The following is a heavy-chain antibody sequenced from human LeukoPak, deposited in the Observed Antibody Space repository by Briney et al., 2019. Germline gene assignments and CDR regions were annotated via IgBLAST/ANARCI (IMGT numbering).Heavy chain of an antibody. CDR2: IRSDGSST. V-gene: IGHV3-74*03. J-gene: IGHJ6*02. CDR3: ARGKEVEQLVDYYYGMDV. CDR1: GFTFSSYW. Sequence: GGSLTPSCAASGFTFSSYWMHWVRQAQGKGLVWVSIIRSDGSSTKYADSVKGRFTICRDSARNTLYLQMNSLRAEDTAVYYCARGKEVEQLVDYYYGMDVWGQGTTVTVSS. D-gene: IGHD6-6*01.